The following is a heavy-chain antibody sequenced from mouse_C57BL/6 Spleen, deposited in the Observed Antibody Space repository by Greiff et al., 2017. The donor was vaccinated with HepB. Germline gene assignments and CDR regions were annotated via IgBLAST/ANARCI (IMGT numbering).Heavy chain of an antibody. D-gene: IGHD2-4*01. V-gene: IGHV1-66*01. Sequence: QVQLQQSGPELVKPGASVKISCKASGYSFTSYYIHWVKQRPGQGLEWIGWIYPGSGNTKYNEKFKGKATLTADTSSSTAYMQLSSLTSEDSAVYYCARYYDFLMDYWGQGTSVTVSS. CDR1: GYSFTSYY. CDR3: ARYYDFLMDY. CDR2: IYPGSGNT. J-gene: IGHJ4*01.